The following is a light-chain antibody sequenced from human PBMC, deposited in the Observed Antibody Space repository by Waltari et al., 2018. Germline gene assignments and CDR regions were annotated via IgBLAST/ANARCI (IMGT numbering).Light chain of an antibody. J-gene: IGLJ2*01. CDR1: SLRNSH. CDR3: SSRDSSASHVL. CDR2: GKN. Sequence: SSELTQDPAVSVALGQTVTIKCQGDSLRNSHASCYQQKSGQAPILVLFGKNKRPSGIPDRFSGYNSETTTSLTITGAQAEDEADYYCSSRDSSASHVLFAGGTKLTVL. V-gene: IGLV3-19*01.